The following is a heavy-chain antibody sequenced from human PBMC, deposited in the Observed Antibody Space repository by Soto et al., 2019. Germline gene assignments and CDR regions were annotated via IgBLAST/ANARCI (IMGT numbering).Heavy chain of an antibody. CDR2: IFYSGTT. CDR3: ARGAFPWAGMMGY. J-gene: IGHJ4*02. D-gene: IGHD3-10*01. Sequence: PSETLSLTCTVSGGSISSSSYYWGWIRQPPGKGLEWIGSIFYSGTTYYNPSLKSRVTISVDTSKNQFSLKLSSVTAADTAVFYCARGAFPWAGMMGYWGQGTLVTVSS. CDR1: GGSISSSSYY. V-gene: IGHV4-39*07.